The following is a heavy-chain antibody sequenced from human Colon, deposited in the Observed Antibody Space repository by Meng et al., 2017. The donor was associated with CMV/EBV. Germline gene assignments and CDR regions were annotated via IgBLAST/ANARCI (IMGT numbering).Heavy chain of an antibody. CDR1: VYTFSDYQ. Sequence: QLVQSADVVKQPGASVQVSCKTSVYTFSDYQMHWVRQAPGQGLEWMGWINSNSGATDYAQKFQGRFTMTSDTSITTVYMELSSLRSDDTAVYYCARDPSGSRVPFDYWGQGSLVTASS. CDR3: ARDPSGSRVPFDY. V-gene: IGHV1-2*02. J-gene: IGHJ4*02. D-gene: IGHD1-26*01. CDR2: INSNSGAT.